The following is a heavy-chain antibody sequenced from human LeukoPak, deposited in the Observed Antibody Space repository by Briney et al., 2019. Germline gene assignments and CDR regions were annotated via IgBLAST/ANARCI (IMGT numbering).Heavy chain of an antibody. Sequence: GGSLRLSCAASGFTVSSNYMSWVRQAPGKGLEWVSVIYSGGSTYYADSVKGRFTISRDNSKNTLYLQMNSLRAEDTAVYYCAKSEGWKVRGVIQYYFDYWGQGTLVTVSS. D-gene: IGHD3-10*01. CDR3: AKSEGWKVRGVIQYYFDY. J-gene: IGHJ4*02. CDR2: IYSGGST. CDR1: GFTVSSNY. V-gene: IGHV3-53*01.